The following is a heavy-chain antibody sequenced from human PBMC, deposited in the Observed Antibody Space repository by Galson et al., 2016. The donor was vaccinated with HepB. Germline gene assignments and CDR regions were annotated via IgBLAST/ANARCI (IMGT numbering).Heavy chain of an antibody. D-gene: IGHD3-16*01. CDR1: GFTVSSNY. V-gene: IGHV3-53*01. CDR3: AKNKATARVWGHYYYYMDV. CDR2: VYSDGST. J-gene: IGHJ6*03. Sequence: SLRLSCAASGFTVSSNYLSWVRQAPGKGLEWVSIVYSDGSTYYSGSVRGRFTISRENSNNIVYLQMNSLRAEDTAVYFCAKNKATARVWGHYYYYMDVWGQGTTVTVS.